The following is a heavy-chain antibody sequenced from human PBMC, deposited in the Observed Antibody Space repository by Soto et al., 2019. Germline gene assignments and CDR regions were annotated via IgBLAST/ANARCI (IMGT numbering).Heavy chain of an antibody. CDR3: ARDRAFTYYYDSSGLNFDY. D-gene: IGHD3-22*01. CDR2: ISYDGSNK. J-gene: IGHJ4*02. CDR1: GFTFSSYA. Sequence: GGSLRLSCAASGFTFSSYAMHWVRQAPGKGLEWVAVISYDGSNKYYADSVKGRFTISRDNSKNTLYLQMNSLRAEDTAVYYCARDRAFTYYYDSSGLNFDYWGQGTLVTVSS. V-gene: IGHV3-30-3*01.